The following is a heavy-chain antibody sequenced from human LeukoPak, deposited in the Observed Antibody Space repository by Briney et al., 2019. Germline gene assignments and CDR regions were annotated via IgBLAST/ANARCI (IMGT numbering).Heavy chain of an antibody. CDR2: VDPSDSET. CDR3: ARQTAMGRSGDY. Sequence: GESLKISCKASGYRFTSYWIGWVRQMPGKGLEWMGIVDPSDSETRYTPSFQGHVTISVDKSLTTAYLQWNSLKASDTGMYYCARQTAMGRSGDYWGQGTLVTVSS. CDR1: GYRFTSYW. D-gene: IGHD5-18*01. V-gene: IGHV5-51*01. J-gene: IGHJ4*02.